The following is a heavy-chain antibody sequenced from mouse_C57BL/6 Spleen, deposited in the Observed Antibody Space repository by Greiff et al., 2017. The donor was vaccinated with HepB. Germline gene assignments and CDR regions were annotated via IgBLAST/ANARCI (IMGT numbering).Heavy chain of an antibody. J-gene: IGHJ4*01. D-gene: IGHD2-1*01. Sequence: QVQLQQPGAELVMPGASVKLSCKASGYTFTSYWMHWVKQRPGQGLEWIGEIDPADSYTNYNQKFKGKFTLTVDKSSSTAYMQLSSLTSEDSAVYYCARMEIYCGNYYAMDYWGQGTSVTVSS. V-gene: IGHV1-69*01. CDR1: GYTFTSYW. CDR2: IDPADSYT. CDR3: ARMEIYCGNYYAMDY.